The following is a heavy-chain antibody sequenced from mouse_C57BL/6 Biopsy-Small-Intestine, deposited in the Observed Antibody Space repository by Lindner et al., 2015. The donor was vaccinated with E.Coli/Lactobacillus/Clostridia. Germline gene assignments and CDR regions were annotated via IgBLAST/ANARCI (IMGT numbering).Heavy chain of an antibody. Sequence: EVQLQESGGDLVKPGGSLKLSCAASGFTFRNYGISWVRQTPDKRLEWVATISTGGSYTYYPDSVRGRFTISRDNAKNTLYLQMSSLKSEDTAMYYCTRKAVLATYFDYWGQGTTLTVSS. CDR2: ISTGGSYT. CDR1: GFTFRNYG. D-gene: IGHD3-1*01. CDR3: TRKAVLATYFDY. J-gene: IGHJ2*01. V-gene: IGHV5-6*01.